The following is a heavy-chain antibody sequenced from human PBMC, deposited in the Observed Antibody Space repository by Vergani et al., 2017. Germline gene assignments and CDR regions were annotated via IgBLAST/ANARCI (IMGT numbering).Heavy chain of an antibody. J-gene: IGHJ4*02. CDR2: IIPILGIA. CDR1: GYTFTSYA. D-gene: IGHD6-13*01. CDR3: IRIAAAGTGPDIDY. V-gene: IGHV1-69*09. Sequence: QVQLVQSGAEVKKPGASVKVSCKASGYTFTSYAISWVRQAPGQGLEWMGRIIPILGIANYAQKFQVRVTITADKSTSTAYMELSSLRSEDTAVYYCIRIAAAGTGPDIDYWGQGTLVTVSS.